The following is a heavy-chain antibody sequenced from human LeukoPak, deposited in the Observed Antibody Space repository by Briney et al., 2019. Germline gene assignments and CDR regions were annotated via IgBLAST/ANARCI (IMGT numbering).Heavy chain of an antibody. D-gene: IGHD3-16*02. CDR3: ARDPRRHGGVIVNDWFDP. Sequence: GGSLRLSCAASGFTFSSYEMNWVRQAPGKGLEWVSSISSSSGYIYYADSVKGRFTISRDNAKNSLYLQMNSLSAEDTSVYYCARDPRRHGGVIVNDWFDPWGQGTLVTVSS. V-gene: IGHV3-21*01. J-gene: IGHJ5*02. CDR1: GFTFSSYE. CDR2: ISSSSGYI.